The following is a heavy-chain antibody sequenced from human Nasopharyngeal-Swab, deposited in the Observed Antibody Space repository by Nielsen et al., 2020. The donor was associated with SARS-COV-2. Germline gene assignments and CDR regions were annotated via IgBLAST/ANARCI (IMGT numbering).Heavy chain of an antibody. Sequence: GGSLRLSCAASGFTFSSYSMSWLRQAPGKGLEWVSSISSGSDSIPHADSVKGRFTISRDNAKNSLYLQMNSLRAEDTAVYYCARCSPSKCHLGNGLDVWGQGTTVTVSS. V-gene: IGHV3-21*01. CDR2: ISSGSDSI. CDR1: GFTFSSYS. J-gene: IGHJ6*02. CDR3: ARCSPSKCHLGNGLDV. D-gene: IGHD2-15*01.